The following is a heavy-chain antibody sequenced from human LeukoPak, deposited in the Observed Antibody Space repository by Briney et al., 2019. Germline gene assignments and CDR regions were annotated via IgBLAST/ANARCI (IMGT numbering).Heavy chain of an antibody. J-gene: IGHJ4*02. CDR3: ARVQGSSGPGIFEY. CDR2: TNQDGSEK. D-gene: IGHD6-19*01. Sequence: AGSLRLSCAASGFTSNNYWMSWVRQAPGKGLEWVASTNQDGSEKYYVDSVKVRFTISRANARSSLYLQMNSLRVEDTAVYFCARVQGSSGPGIFEYWGQGTLVPVSS. V-gene: IGHV3-7*01. CDR1: GFTSNNYW.